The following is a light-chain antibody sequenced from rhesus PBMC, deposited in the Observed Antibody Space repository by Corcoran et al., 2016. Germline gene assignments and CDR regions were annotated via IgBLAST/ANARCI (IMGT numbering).Light chain of an antibody. CDR3: QQYNSAPLT. Sequence: DIQMTQSPSSLSASVGDRVTITCRASQGISSWLAWYQQTPGKAPKLLISKASSLQSGVPSRFSGSGSGTEFTLTLSSLQPEDFATYYCQQYNSAPLTFGGGTKVEIK. V-gene: IGKV1-21*01. CDR2: KAS. CDR1: QGISSW. J-gene: IGKJ4*01.